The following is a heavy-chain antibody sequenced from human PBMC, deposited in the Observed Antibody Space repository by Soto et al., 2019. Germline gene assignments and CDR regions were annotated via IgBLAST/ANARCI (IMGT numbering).Heavy chain of an antibody. CDR3: ANSGYCSGTSCFYYSYYYMDV. D-gene: IGHD2-2*01. CDR1: GFTFSTYA. CDR2: ISGSGGST. J-gene: IGHJ6*03. V-gene: IGHV3-23*01. Sequence: GGSVRLSCAASGFTFSTYAMTWVRQAPGKGLEWVSAISGSGGSTYYADSVKGRFTISRDNSKNTLHLQMNSLRAEDTAVYYCANSGYCSGTSCFYYSYYYMDVWGKGTTVTVSS.